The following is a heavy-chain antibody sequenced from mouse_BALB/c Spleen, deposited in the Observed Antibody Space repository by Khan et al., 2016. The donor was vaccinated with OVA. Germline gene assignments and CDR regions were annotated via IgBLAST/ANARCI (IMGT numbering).Heavy chain of an antibody. J-gene: IGHJ4*01. Sequence: QIQLVQSGPELKKPGETVKISCKASGHTFTKYGMNWVKQAPGKGLKWMGWINTYTGEATYADDFNGRFAFSLEISASTAYLQINNLKNEDTATYFCARPPYFSYVMDNWGQGTTVTVSS. CDR3: ARPPYFSYVMDN. CDR1: GHTFTKYG. CDR2: INTYTGEA. V-gene: IGHV9-3-1*01.